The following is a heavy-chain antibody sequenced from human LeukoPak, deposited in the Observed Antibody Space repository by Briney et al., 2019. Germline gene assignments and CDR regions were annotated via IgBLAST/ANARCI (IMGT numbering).Heavy chain of an antibody. V-gene: IGHV1-2*02. J-gene: IGHJ5*02. CDR1: GYTFTGHS. CDR2: VSPKSGGT. CDR3: ARERDVVAATNWFDP. Sequence: VASVKVSCKASGYTFTGHSIHWVRQAPGQGLEWMGWVSPKSGGTKYAQKFQGRVTMTRDTSISTAYMELSRLRSDDTAVYYCARERDVVAATNWFDPWGQGTLVTVSS. D-gene: IGHD2-15*01.